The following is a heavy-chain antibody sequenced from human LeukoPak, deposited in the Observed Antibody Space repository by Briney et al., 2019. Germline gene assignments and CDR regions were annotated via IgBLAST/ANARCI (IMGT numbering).Heavy chain of an antibody. J-gene: IGHJ5*02. Sequence: SETLSLTCTVSGGSISSSSYYWGWIRQPPGKGLEWSGSIYYSGSTDYNPSLKSRGIIFVDTSKNQFSLKLSSVTAADTAVYYCARQSEYCSSTSCYLTWFDLWGQGTLVTVSS. CDR3: ARQSEYCSSTSCYLTWFDL. CDR2: IYYSGST. CDR1: GGSISSSSYY. V-gene: IGHV4-39*01. D-gene: IGHD2-2*01.